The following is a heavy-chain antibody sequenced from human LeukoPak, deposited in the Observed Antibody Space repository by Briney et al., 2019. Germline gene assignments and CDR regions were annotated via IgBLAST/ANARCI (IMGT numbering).Heavy chain of an antibody. CDR2: IKSKTDGGTT. CDR1: GFIFSSAW. D-gene: IGHD6-19*01. J-gene: IGHJ4*02. Sequence: GGSLRLSCAASGFIFSSAWMAWVRQAPGKGLEWVGRIKSKTDGGTTDYAAPVKGRFTTSRDDSKNTLYLQMNSLKTEDTAVYFCATSSGWTGTFDYWGQGTLVTVSS. CDR3: ATSSGWTGTFDY. V-gene: IGHV3-15*01.